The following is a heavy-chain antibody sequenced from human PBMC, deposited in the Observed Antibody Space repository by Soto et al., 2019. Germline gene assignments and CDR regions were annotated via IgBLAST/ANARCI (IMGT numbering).Heavy chain of an antibody. CDR1: GGSISSSY. J-gene: IGHJ5*02. V-gene: IGHV4-59*01. CDR3: ARDKYCSGGSCRKNWFDP. D-gene: IGHD2-15*01. CDR2: IYDDGSA. Sequence: LSLTCAVSGGSISSSYWSWIRQPPGKGLEWLAYIYDDGSANYNPSLKSRATISLDMSKNQFSLKLTSVTAADTAVYYCARDKYCSGGSCRKNWFDPWGQGTLVTVSS.